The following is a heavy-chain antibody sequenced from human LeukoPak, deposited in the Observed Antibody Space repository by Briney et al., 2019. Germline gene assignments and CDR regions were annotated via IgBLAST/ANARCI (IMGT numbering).Heavy chain of an antibody. CDR1: GFTFSSYE. CDR3: ARASIAEAQGMDV. D-gene: IGHD6-13*01. V-gene: IGHV3-48*03. CDR2: ISSSGSTI. J-gene: IGHJ6*02. Sequence: GGSLRLSCAASGFTFSSYEMNWVRQAPGKGLEWVSYISSSGSTIYYADSVKGRFTISRDNAKNSLYLQMNSLRAEDTAVYYCARASIAEAQGMDVWGQGTTVTVPS.